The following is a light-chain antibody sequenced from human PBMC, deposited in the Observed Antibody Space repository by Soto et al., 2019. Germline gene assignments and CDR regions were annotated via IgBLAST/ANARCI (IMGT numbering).Light chain of an antibody. CDR1: QSVSSN. J-gene: IGKJ4*01. CDR3: QQYNRWPLT. CDR2: GAS. V-gene: IGKV3-15*01. Sequence: EIVMTQSPATLSVSPGERATLSCWASQSVSSNLAWYQQKPGQAPRLLIYGASTRATGIPVRISGSGSGTEVTLTISSLQSEDFAVYYCQQYNRWPLTFGGGTKVEI.